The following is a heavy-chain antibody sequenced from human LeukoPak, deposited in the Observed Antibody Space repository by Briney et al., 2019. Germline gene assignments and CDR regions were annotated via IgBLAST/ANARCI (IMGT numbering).Heavy chain of an antibody. CDR2: IYDGGST. CDR1: GGSISSYY. V-gene: IGHV4-59*08. D-gene: IGHD2-2*01. Sequence: ASETLSRTCTVAGGSISSYYWSWIRQPPGKGLEWIGYIYDGGSTNHNPTLKSRVTISEDTAKNHFSLKLSSVTAADTAVYYCARRVGYCSSTSCSHHYAFDIWGQGTMVTVSS. CDR3: ARRVGYCSSTSCSHHYAFDI. J-gene: IGHJ3*02.